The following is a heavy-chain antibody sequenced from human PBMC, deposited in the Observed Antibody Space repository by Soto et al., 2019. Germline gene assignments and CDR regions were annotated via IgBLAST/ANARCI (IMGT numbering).Heavy chain of an antibody. D-gene: IGHD5-12*01. V-gene: IGHV1-2*02. Sequence: QLVQSGAEVKKPGASVRVSCKTSGPTFIAYYIHWVRQAPGQGLEWMGWIDPKSGGTTYEQKFLGKGNLNKDPVIKTGYLEPNRPTTGDTAVYYCARVSVDVPEWGQGTLITVSS. J-gene: IGHJ4*02. CDR1: GPTFIAYY. CDR2: IDPKSGGT. CDR3: ARVSVDVPE.